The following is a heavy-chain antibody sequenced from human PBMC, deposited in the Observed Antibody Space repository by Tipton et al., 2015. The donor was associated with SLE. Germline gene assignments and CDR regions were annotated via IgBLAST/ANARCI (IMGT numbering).Heavy chain of an antibody. J-gene: IGHJ5*02. CDR3: ARGPPFMEWERNWFDP. D-gene: IGHD3-3*02. CDR1: GGSISSSSYY. Sequence: LSLTCTVSGGSISSSSYYWGWIRQPPGKGLEWIGSIYYSGSTYYNPSLKSRVTISVDTSKNQFSLKLSSVTAADTAVYYCARGPPFMEWERNWFDPWGQGTQVTVSS. CDR2: IYYSGST. V-gene: IGHV4-39*07.